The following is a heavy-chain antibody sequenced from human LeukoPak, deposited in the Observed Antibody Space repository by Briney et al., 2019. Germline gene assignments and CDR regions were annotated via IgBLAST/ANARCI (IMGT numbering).Heavy chain of an antibody. V-gene: IGHV1-2*06. Sequence: GASVKVSCKASGYTFTSYGISWVRQAPGQGLEWMGRINLNSGGTNYAQKFQGRVTMTRDTSISTAYMELSRLRSDDTAVYYCARIQYYYDSSGYWITGAFDIWGQGTMVTVSS. J-gene: IGHJ3*02. D-gene: IGHD3-22*01. CDR3: ARIQYYYDSSGYWITGAFDI. CDR1: GYTFTSYG. CDR2: INLNSGGT.